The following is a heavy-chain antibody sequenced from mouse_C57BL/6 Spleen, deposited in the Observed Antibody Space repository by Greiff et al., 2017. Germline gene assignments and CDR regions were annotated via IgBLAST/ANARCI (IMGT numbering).Heavy chain of an antibody. D-gene: IGHD3-2*02. CDR2: IHPNSGST. Sequence: VQLQQPGAELVKPGASVKLSCKASGYTFTSYWMHWVKQRPGQGLEWIGMIHPNSGSTNYNEKFKSKDTLTVDKSSSTAYMQLSSLTSEDSAVYYCARSTAQAPMDYWGQGTSVTVSS. CDR3: ARSTAQAPMDY. V-gene: IGHV1-64*01. CDR1: GYTFTSYW. J-gene: IGHJ4*01.